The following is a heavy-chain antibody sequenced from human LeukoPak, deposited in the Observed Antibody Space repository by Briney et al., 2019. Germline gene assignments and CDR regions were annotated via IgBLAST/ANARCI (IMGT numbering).Heavy chain of an antibody. CDR2: INWNGGST. CDR3: ARVPGYDYVWGTDY. V-gene: IGHV3-20*04. Sequence: PGRSLRLSCAASGFTFSNFAMHWVRQAPGKGLEWVSGINWNGGSTGYADSVKGRFTISRDNAKNSLYLQMNSLRAEDTALYYCARVPGYDYVWGTDYWGQGTLVTVSS. CDR1: GFTFSNFA. D-gene: IGHD3-16*01. J-gene: IGHJ4*02.